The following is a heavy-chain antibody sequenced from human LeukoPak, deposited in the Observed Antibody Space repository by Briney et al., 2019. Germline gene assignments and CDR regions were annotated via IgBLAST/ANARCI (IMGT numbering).Heavy chain of an antibody. V-gene: IGHV1-2*02. CDR2: INTKIGGT. J-gene: IGHJ4*02. CDR3: ARAIGSGSFLDN. D-gene: IGHD3-10*01. Sequence: ASVKVSCKASGYTFAGYYMHWVRQAPGQGLEWMRWINTKIGGTNYAQKFQGRVTMTRDTSISTAYMELSRLRSDDTAVYYCARAIGSGSFLDNWGQGTLVTVSS. CDR1: GYTFAGYY.